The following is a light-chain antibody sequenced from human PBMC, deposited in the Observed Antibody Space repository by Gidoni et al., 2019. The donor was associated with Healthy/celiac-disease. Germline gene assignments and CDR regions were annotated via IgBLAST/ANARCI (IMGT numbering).Light chain of an antibody. J-gene: IGLJ3*02. CDR1: SSNIGNNY. CDR2: DNN. CDR3: GTWDSSLSAWV. Sequence: QSVLTQPPSASAAPGQKVTTSCSGSSSNIGNNYVSWYQQLPGTAPKLLIYDNNKRPSGIPDRFSGSRSGTSATLGITGLQTGDEADYYCGTWDSSLSAWVFGGGTKLTVL. V-gene: IGLV1-51*01.